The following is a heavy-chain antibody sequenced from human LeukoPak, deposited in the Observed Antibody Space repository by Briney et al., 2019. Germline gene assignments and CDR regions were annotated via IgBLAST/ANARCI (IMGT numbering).Heavy chain of an antibody. CDR2: IRGNAGTT. V-gene: IGHV3-23*01. Sequence: GGSLRLSCAASGFIFSNYGMSWVRQAPGKGLEWVSAIRGNAGTTYYADSVQGRFTSFRDNSKNMLYLQMNSLRVEDTAVYYCAKGHADSSGYYYFDSWGQGTLVTVSS. CDR3: AKGHADSSGYYYFDS. J-gene: IGHJ4*02. CDR1: GFIFSNYG. D-gene: IGHD3-22*01.